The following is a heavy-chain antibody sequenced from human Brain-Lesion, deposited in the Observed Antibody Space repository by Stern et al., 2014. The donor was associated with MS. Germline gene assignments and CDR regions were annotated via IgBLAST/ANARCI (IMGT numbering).Heavy chain of an antibody. V-gene: IGHV4-31*03. J-gene: IGHJ6*02. CDR3: ARDQFTTSLDV. Sequence: QVQLVQSGPGLVKPSQTLSLTCTVSGGSVSSDNYYWTWIRQHPGKGLEWIGHIYYSGTTYYNPSLKSRVTISIDTSKNPFSLNLNSVTAADTAMYYCARDQFTTSLDVWGQGTTVTVSS. CDR2: IYYSGTT. CDR1: GGSVSSDNYY. D-gene: IGHD2-2*01.